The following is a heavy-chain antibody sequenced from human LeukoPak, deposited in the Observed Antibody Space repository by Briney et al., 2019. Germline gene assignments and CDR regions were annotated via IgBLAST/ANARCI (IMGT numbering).Heavy chain of an antibody. CDR2: IGTAGDT. J-gene: IGHJ4*02. V-gene: IGHV3-13*04. CDR1: GFTFSSYD. D-gene: IGHD5-12*01. CDR3: VRGTGYSAYAYDFDY. Sequence: GESLRLSCAASGFTFSSYDMHWVRHATGKGLEWVSAIGTAGDTYYPGSVKRRFTISRENAKNSLYLQMNSLRAGDTAVYYCVRGTGYSAYAYDFDYWGRGTLVTPSS.